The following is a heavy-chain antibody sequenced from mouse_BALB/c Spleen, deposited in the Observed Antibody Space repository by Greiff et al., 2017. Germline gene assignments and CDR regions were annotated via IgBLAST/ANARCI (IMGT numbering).Heavy chain of an antibody. V-gene: IGHV5-17*02. CDR1: GFTFSSFG. CDR3: ARSTSDY. CDR2: ISSGSSTI. Sequence: EVQGVESGGGLVQPGGSRKLSCAASGFTFSSFGMHWVRQAPEKGLEWVAYISSGSSTIYYADTVKGRFTISRDNPKNTLFLQMTSLRSEDTAMYYCARSTSDYWGQGTTLTVSS. J-gene: IGHJ2*01.